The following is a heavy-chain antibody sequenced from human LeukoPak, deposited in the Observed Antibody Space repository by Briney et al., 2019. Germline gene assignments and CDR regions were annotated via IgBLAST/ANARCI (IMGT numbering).Heavy chain of an antibody. V-gene: IGHV3-53*01. CDR2: IHTSGDT. J-gene: IGHJ5*02. CDR1: GLTGSHNY. D-gene: IGHD4-17*01. CDR3: IVFGDSNH. Sequence: GGSLRLSCAASGLTGSHNYVSWVRQAPGKGLEWVSAIHTSGDTCYADSVKGRFTISRGTSKNTLYLQINSLRVEDTAVYYCIVFGDSNHWGQGTLVTVSS.